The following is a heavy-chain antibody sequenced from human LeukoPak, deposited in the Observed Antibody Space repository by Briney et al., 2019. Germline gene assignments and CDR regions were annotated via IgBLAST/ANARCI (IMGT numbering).Heavy chain of an antibody. Sequence: ASVTVSCKASGYTFTSYDINWVRQATGQGLEWMGWMNPNSGNTGYAQKFQGRVTITRNTSISTAYMELSSLRSEDTAVYYCARGRGITMGYYYMDVWGKGTTVTVSS. CDR2: MNPNSGNT. CDR1: GYTFTSYD. CDR3: ARGRGITMGYYYMDV. V-gene: IGHV1-8*03. D-gene: IGHD3-10*01. J-gene: IGHJ6*03.